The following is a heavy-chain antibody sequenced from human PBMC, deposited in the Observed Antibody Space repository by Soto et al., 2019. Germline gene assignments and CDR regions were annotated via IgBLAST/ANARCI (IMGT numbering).Heavy chain of an antibody. V-gene: IGHV4-34*01. CDR1: GGSFSGYY. CDR2: INHSGST. J-gene: IGHJ4*02. Sequence: SETLSLTCAVYGGSFSGYYWSWIRQPPGKGLEWIGKINHSGSTNYNPSLKSRVTISVDTAKNEFSLKLSSVTAADTAVYYCASGPLGATMVRGVMHYWGQGTLVTVSS. D-gene: IGHD3-10*01. CDR3: ASGPLGATMVRGVMHY.